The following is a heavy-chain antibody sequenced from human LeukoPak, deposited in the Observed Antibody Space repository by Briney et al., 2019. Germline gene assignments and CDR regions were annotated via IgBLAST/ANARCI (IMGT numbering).Heavy chain of an antibody. D-gene: IGHD3-22*01. Sequence: KPGGSLRLSCAASGFTFSDYYMSWIRQALGKGLEWVAYISSSGSTIYYADSVKGRFTVSRDNAKNSLYLQMNSLRAEDTAVYYCARDLWGIYDSSGDWGQGTLVTVSS. CDR1: GFTFSDYY. CDR2: ISSSGSTI. J-gene: IGHJ4*02. V-gene: IGHV3-11*04. CDR3: ARDLWGIYDSSGD.